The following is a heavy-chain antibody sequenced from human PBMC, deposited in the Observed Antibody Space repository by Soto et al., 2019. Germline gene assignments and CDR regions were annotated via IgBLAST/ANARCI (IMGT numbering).Heavy chain of an antibody. Sequence: GSPRLSCAVSGITLRSYSMNWVRQAPGKELEWVSSISAGDIYIYYADSVRGRFTVSRDNAKSSLFLQMNSLRVEDTAVYYCATQMDYNILTGYRPFDYWGQGTLVTVS. CDR2: ISAGDIYI. D-gene: IGHD3-9*01. V-gene: IGHV3-21*01. CDR1: GITLRSYS. CDR3: ATQMDYNILTGYRPFDY. J-gene: IGHJ4*02.